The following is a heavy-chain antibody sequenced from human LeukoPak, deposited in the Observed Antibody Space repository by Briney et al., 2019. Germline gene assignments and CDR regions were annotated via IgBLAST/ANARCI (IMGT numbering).Heavy chain of an antibody. Sequence: SETLSLTCTVSGGSISSYYWSWIRQPAGKGLEWIGRIYTSGSTNYNPSLKSRVTMSVDTSKNQFSLKLSSVTAADTAVYYCARAVADYDSSGYFDTFDIWGQGTMVTVSS. CDR1: GGSISSYY. J-gene: IGHJ3*02. D-gene: IGHD3-22*01. V-gene: IGHV4-4*07. CDR2: IYTSGST. CDR3: ARAVADYDSSGYFDTFDI.